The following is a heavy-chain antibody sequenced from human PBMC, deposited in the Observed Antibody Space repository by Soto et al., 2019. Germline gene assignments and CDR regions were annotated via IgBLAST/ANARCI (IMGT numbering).Heavy chain of an antibody. J-gene: IGHJ3*02. V-gene: IGHV1-18*01. Sequence: QVQLVQSGAEVKQPGASVKVSCKASGYTFTSYGISWVRQAPGQGLEWMGWISAYNGNTNYAQKLQGRVTMTTDTSTSTAYMELRSLRSDDTAVYYCARDYDILTGYHPDAFDIWGQGTMVTVSS. D-gene: IGHD3-9*01. CDR2: ISAYNGNT. CDR1: GYTFTSYG. CDR3: ARDYDILTGYHPDAFDI.